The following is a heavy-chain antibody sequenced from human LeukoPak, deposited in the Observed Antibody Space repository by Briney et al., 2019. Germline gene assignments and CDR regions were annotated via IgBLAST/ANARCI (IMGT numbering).Heavy chain of an antibody. V-gene: IGHV4-61*08. J-gene: IGHJ4*02. CDR2: IYYSGSP. D-gene: IGHD6-13*01. CDR3: ARQRRGIAESLDY. CDR1: GGSISSGGYY. Sequence: PSETLSLTCTVSGGSISSGGYYWSWIRQHPGKGLEWIGYIYYSGSPNYNPSLKSRVTISLETSKNQSSLKMSSVTAADTAVYYCARQRRGIAESLDYWGQGTLVTVSS.